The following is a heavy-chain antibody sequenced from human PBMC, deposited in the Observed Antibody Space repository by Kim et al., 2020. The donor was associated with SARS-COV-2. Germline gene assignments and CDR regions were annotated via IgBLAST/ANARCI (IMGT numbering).Heavy chain of an antibody. CDR3: ARLLAVAGYYFDY. D-gene: IGHD6-19*01. V-gene: IGHV4-30-2*03. J-gene: IGHJ4*02. Sequence: YNPPRKSRVTISVDKSKNQFSLKLRPVTAADTAVYYCARLLAVAGYYFDYWGQGTLVTVSS.